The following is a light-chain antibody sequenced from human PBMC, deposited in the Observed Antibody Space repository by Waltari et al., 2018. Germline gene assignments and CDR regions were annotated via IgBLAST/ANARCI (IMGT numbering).Light chain of an antibody. J-gene: IGLJ2*01. V-gene: IGLV3-25*03. CDR2: KNT. CDR1: SLSSHY. CDR3: QSADTSGLYKV. Sequence: SSELTQPPSVSVSPGQTATITCSGESLSSHYSSGYRQKAGQAPSLIIFKNTERPPGISERFSGSSSGTTDTLIITEVQVEDEADYYCQSADTSGLYKVFGGGTRLAVL.